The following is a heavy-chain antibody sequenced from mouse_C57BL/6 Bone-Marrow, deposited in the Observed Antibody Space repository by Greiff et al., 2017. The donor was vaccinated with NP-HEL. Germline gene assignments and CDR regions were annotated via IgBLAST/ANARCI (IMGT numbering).Heavy chain of an antibody. CDR2: IWRGGST. CDR3: ATHYYGSSQGFAY. Sequence: VKLVESGPGLVQPSQSLSITCTVSGFSLTSYGVHWVRQSPGKGLEWLGVIWRGGSTDYNAAFMSRLSITKDNSKSQVFFKMNSLQADDTAIYYCATHYYGSSQGFAYWGQGTLVTVSA. J-gene: IGHJ3*01. D-gene: IGHD1-1*01. V-gene: IGHV2-5*01. CDR1: GFSLTSYG.